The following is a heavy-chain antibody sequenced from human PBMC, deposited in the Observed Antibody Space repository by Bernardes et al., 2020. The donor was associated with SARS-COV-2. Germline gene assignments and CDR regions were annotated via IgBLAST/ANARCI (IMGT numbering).Heavy chain of an antibody. CDR1: GFTFNNHN. D-gene: IGHD4-4*01. Sequence: GGSLRLSCAASGFTFNNHNMNWVRQAPGKGLQWVSFISGSGSSTYYADSVKGRFTISRDNAKNSLYLQMNSLRAEDSAVYYCAGDSNYQFDHWGQGTLVTVSS. CDR3: AGDSNYQFDH. J-gene: IGHJ4*02. CDR2: ISGSGSST. V-gene: IGHV3-48*04.